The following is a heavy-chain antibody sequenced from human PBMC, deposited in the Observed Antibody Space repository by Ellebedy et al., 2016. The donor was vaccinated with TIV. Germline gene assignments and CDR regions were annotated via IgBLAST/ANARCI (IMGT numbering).Heavy chain of an antibody. V-gene: IGHV4-59*01. D-gene: IGHD3-16*02. CDR1: GGSISSYY. CDR2: IYYSGST. CDR3: ARGGDYVWGSYRYTGVDGMDV. J-gene: IGHJ6*02. Sequence: SETLSLTXTVSGGSISSYYWSWIRQTPGKGLEWIGYIYYSGSTNYNPSLRSRVTISLDTSKNQFSLKLSSVTAADTAVYYCARGGDYVWGSYRYTGVDGMDVWGQGTTVTVSS.